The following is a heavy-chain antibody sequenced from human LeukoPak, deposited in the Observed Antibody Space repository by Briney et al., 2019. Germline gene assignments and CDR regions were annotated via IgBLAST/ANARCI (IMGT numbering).Heavy chain of an antibody. V-gene: IGHV4-59*01. CDR3: ASYSGYDKTFDY. CDR1: GGSITTYY. D-gene: IGHD5-12*01. CDR2: IHSSGDT. J-gene: IGHJ4*02. Sequence: SETLSLTCTVSGGSITTYYWSWIRQSPGKGLEWIGQIHSSGDTYYNPSLKSRVTISVDTSKNQFSLKLSSVTAADTAVYYCASYSGYDKTFDYWGQGTLVTVSS.